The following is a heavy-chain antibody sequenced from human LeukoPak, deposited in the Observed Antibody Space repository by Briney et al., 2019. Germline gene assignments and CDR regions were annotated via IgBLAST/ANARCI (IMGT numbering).Heavy chain of an antibody. Sequence: DSVKVSCKASGYNFIDYFIHWMRQTPGQGPEWMGWINPKSGVTRYAQMFQDRVTMTRDTAAYMELSSLRSDDTAVYYCARAVSGTLGGADMWGQGTAVTVSS. D-gene: IGHD1-7*01. J-gene: IGHJ3*02. V-gene: IGHV1-2*02. CDR1: GYNFIDYF. CDR3: ARAVSGTLGGADM. CDR2: INPKSGVT.